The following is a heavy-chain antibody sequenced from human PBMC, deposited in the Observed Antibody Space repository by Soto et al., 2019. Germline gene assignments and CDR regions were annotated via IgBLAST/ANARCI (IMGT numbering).Heavy chain of an antibody. CDR2: ILHDGSAE. D-gene: IGHD4-4*01. CDR1: GFTFTSYD. V-gene: IGHV3-30*03. J-gene: IGHJ6*02. CDR3: ARSRDGYSFYFYYGMDG. Sequence: PGESLKISCAASGFTFTSYDMHWVRQAPGKGLEWMALILHDGSAECYADPVKGRFTISRDNSRSTLYLQMNSLRAEDTAVYYCARSRDGYSFYFYYGMDGWGQGTTVTVSS.